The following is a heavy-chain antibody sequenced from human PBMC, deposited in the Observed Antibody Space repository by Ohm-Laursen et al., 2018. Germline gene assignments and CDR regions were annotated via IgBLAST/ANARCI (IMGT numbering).Heavy chain of an antibody. CDR2: ISSSSYI. CDR3: ARVHSSSWYGIDY. D-gene: IGHD6-13*01. V-gene: IGHV3-21*01. J-gene: IGHJ4*02. Sequence: SLRLSCTASGFTYSNYAMTWVRQAPGKGLEWVSSISSSSYIYYADSVKGRFTISRDNAKNSLYLQMNSLRAEDTAVYYCARVHSSSWYGIDYWGQGTLVTVSS. CDR1: GFTYSNYA.